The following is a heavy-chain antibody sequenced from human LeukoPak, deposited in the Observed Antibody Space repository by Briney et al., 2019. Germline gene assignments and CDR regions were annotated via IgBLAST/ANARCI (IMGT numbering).Heavy chain of an antibody. J-gene: IGHJ4*02. CDR2: INPNSGGT. CDR3: AKDLYGTIFGVVIPYFDY. V-gene: IGHV1-2*02. Sequence: ASVKVSCKASGYTFTGYYMHWVRQAPGQGLEWMGWINPNSGGTNYAQKFQGRVTMTRDTSISTAYMELSRLRSDDTAVYYCAKDLYGTIFGVVIPYFDYWGQGTLVTVSS. D-gene: IGHD3-3*01. CDR1: GYTFTGYY.